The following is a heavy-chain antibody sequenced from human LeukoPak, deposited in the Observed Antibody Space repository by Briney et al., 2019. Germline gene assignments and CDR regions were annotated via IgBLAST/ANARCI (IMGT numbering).Heavy chain of an antibody. V-gene: IGHV1-18*01. Sequence: ASVKVSCKASGYTFTSYGISWVRQAPGQGLEWMGWISAYNGNTSYAQKLQGRVTMTTDTSTSTAYMELRSLRSDDTAVYYCARDRWQWLAFYCYGMDVWGQGTTVTVSS. CDR2: ISAYNGNT. D-gene: IGHD6-19*01. CDR1: GYTFTSYG. CDR3: ARDRWQWLAFYCYGMDV. J-gene: IGHJ6*02.